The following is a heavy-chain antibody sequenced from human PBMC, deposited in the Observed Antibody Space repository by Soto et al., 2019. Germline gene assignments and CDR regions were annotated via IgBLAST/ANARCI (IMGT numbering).Heavy chain of an antibody. CDR1: GCSISSGGYS. Sequence: PSESLSLSCAVSGCSISSGGYSWSWIRQPPGKGLEWIGEINHSGSTNYNPSLKSRVTISVDTSKNQFSLKLSSVTAADTAVYYCARGKGRSFSNSSPYYFDYWGQGTLVTVSS. CDR2: INHSGST. J-gene: IGHJ4*02. D-gene: IGHD6-19*01. V-gene: IGHV4-30-2*01. CDR3: ARGKGRSFSNSSPYYFDY.